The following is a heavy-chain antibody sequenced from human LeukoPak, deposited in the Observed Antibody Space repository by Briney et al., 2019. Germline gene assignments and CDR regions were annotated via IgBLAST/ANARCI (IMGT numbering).Heavy chain of an antibody. CDR3: TKDQSRVRGAIDV. Sequence: SETLSLTCTVFGASIGSGSNYWTWIRQSAGKGLEWIGRIHSSGTTNYNPSLKSRLTISLDKSNDQFFLQLSSATAAVTAVYYCTKDQSRVRGAIDVWGKGTTVTVSS. D-gene: IGHD3-10*01. J-gene: IGHJ6*03. CDR2: IHSSGTT. CDR1: GASIGSGSNY. V-gene: IGHV4-61*02.